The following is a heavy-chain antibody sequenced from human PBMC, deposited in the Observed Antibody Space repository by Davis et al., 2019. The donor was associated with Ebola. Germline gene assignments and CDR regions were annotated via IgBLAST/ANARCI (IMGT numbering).Heavy chain of an antibody. V-gene: IGHV3-15*01. Sequence: PGGSLRLSCAASGFSFSNAWMSWVRHAPGKGLEWIGRIKSKTDGGTTDCAAPLKGRCTISRADSLNTAYVQMNSLKSEDTAVYYCTTGYGATNGFNIWGQGTKVTVSS. CDR1: GFSFSNAW. CDR3: TTGYGATNGFNI. CDR2: IKSKTDGGTT. J-gene: IGHJ3*02. D-gene: IGHD5-18*01.